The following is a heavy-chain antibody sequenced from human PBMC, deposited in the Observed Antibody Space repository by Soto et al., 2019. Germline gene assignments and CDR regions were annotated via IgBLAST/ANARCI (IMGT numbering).Heavy chain of an antibody. Sequence: GGSLRLSCAASGFTVSNAWMNWVRQAPGKGLEWVGAIKSKTDGGTTDYDAPVKGRFTISSDDSKNTQFLQMNSLKTEDTAVYYWTIDVWKGRFFGYWGQGTLVTVSS. V-gene: IGHV3-15*07. CDR2: IKSKTDGGTT. D-gene: IGHD2-8*01. CDR3: TIDVWKGRFFGY. CDR1: GFTVSNAW. J-gene: IGHJ4*02.